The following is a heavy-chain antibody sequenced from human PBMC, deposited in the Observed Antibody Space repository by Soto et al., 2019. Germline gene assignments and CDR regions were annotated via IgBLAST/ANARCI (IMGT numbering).Heavy chain of an antibody. J-gene: IGHJ4*02. CDR1: GYTFTSYV. CDR3: ARDPGIAVAGTLPFDY. V-gene: IGHV1-18*01. CDR2: ISAYNGNT. Sequence: SVKVSCKASGYTFTSYVISWVRQAPGQGLEWMGWISAYNGNTNYAQKLQGRVTMTTDTSTSTAYMELRSLRSDDTAVYYCARDPGIAVAGTLPFDYWGQGTLVTVSS. D-gene: IGHD6-19*01.